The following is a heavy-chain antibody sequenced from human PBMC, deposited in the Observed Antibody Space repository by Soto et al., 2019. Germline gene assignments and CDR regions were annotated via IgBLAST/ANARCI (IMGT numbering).Heavy chain of an antibody. CDR3: ARDRDAYGSVNYYNLVDF. D-gene: IGHD3-10*01. V-gene: IGHV1-69*01. CDR2: IIHLFGTP. CDR1: GGIFSTYA. Sequence: QVQLVQSGAEVKKPGSSVKVSCKASGGIFSTYAISWLRQAPGQGLEWMGGIIHLFGTPNYAQRFQGRVTMTADESTSTAYMEMSRLRSEDTAVYYCARDRDAYGSVNYYNLVDFWGRGTLVTVSS. J-gene: IGHJ4*02.